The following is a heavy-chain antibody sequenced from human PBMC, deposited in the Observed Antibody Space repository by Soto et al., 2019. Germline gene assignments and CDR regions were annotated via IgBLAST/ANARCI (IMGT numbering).Heavy chain of an antibody. CDR1: GFIFGNYG. J-gene: IGHJ6*02. CDR2: ISYDGSNK. D-gene: IGHD1-7*01. CDR3: AKVPHNWNSLYYGMDV. V-gene: IGHV3-30*18. Sequence: QVQLVESGGGVVQPGRSLRLSCAASGFIFGNYGMHWVRQAPGKGLEWVAVISYDGSNKYYADSVKGRLTISRDNSQKTLYLQMNSLRAEDTAVYYCAKVPHNWNSLYYGMDVWGQGTTVTVSS.